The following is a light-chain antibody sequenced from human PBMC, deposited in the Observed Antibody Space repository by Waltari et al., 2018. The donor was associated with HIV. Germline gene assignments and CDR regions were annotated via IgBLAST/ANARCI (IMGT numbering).Light chain of an antibody. Sequence: DVVMTQSPDSLAVSLGVRATIHCKSTHSVFYRPNNKNYIAWYQQRPGQAPKLLISWASARESGVSDRFSGSGSGTNFTLTITSMKTEDVAIYFCQQYLSPPPTFGQGTKVQIK. J-gene: IGKJ1*01. CDR2: WAS. CDR3: QQYLSPPPT. V-gene: IGKV4-1*01. CDR1: HSVFYRPNNKNY.